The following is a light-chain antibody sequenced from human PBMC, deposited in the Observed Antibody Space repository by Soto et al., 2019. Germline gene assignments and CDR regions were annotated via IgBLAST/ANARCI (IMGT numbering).Light chain of an antibody. Sequence: EIVMTQSPATLSVSPGERATLSCRASQSVSGNLAWYQQKPGQAPRLLIYGESTRAAGIPARFSGTGSVTESTLTISGLQSEDFAVYYCEQYNNWPPSFGQGTKVYIK. J-gene: IGKJ1*01. CDR3: EQYNNWPPS. CDR1: QSVSGN. CDR2: GES. V-gene: IGKV3-15*01.